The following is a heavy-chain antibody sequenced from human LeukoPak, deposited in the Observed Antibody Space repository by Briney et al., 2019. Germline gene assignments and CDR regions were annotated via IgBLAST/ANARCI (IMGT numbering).Heavy chain of an antibody. CDR1: RGSISRSSYY. CDR2: IYSRGTT. V-gene: IGHV4-61*02. J-gene: IGHJ5*02. D-gene: IGHD3-10*01. Sequence: SETLSLTCTVSRGSISRSSYYLSWIRQPAGKGLEWIGRIYSRGTTYNPSLKSRVTISADTSRNHVSLTLNSVTAADTAVYYCARDSGTTGEVKFDPWGQGTLVTVSS. CDR3: ARDSGTTGEVKFDP.